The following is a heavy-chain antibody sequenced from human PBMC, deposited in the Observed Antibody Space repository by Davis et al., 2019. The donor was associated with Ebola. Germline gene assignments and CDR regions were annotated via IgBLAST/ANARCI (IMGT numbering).Heavy chain of an antibody. CDR1: GGSISSTNYY. V-gene: IGHV4-39*07. J-gene: IGHJ5*02. Sequence: SETLSLTCSVSGGSISSTNYYWGWIRQPPGKGLEWIGSIYLTGKTYYNPSLKSRITISVDTSKNQFSLKLSSVTAADTAVYFCAKAYDSSGYAWFGPWGQGTLVTVSS. D-gene: IGHD3-22*01. CDR3: AKAYDSSGYAWFGP. CDR2: IYLTGKT.